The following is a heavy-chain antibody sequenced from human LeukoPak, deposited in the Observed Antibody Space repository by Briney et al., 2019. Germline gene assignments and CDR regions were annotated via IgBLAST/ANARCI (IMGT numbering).Heavy chain of an antibody. D-gene: IGHD3-16*01. CDR2: IKQDGTER. J-gene: IGHJ6*03. V-gene: IGHV3-7*01. Sequence: PGGSLRLSCAASGFTFRNYWMNWVRQAPGKGLEWVANIKQDGTERYYVDSVKGRFTISRDNAKNSLYLQMNSLRAEDTAVYYCARLGVPPGYYMDVWGKGTTVTVSS. CDR1: GFTFRNYW. CDR3: ARLGVPPGYYMDV.